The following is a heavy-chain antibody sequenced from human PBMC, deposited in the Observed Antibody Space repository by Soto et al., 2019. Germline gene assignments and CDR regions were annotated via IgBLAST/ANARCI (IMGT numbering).Heavy chain of an antibody. V-gene: IGHV3-23*01. Sequence: EVQLLESGGGLVQPGGSLRLSCAASGFTFNTYGLSWVRQAPGKGLEWVSGISASGGGSNYADSVKGRFTVSRDNTKNTLYQDMTDQSGADKAIYLCWKDGYVPIFGVLYSWFDSWGQGTVVTISS. CDR1: GFTFNTYG. D-gene: IGHD3-3*01. CDR2: ISASGGGS. CDR3: WKDGYVPIFGVLYSWFDS. J-gene: IGHJ5*01.